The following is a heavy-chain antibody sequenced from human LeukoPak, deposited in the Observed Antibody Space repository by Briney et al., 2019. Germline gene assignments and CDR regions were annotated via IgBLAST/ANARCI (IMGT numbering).Heavy chain of an antibody. V-gene: IGHV3-74*01. CDR3: ARIDSSGYYLWYFDY. J-gene: IGHJ4*02. D-gene: IGHD3-22*01. CDR1: GFTFSSCW. Sequence: GGSLRLSCAASGFTFSSCWMHWVRQAPGKGLVWVSRINSDGSSTSYADSVKGRFTISRDNAKNTLYLQMNSLRAEDTAVYYCARIDSSGYYLWYFDYWGQGTLVTVSS. CDR2: INSDGSST.